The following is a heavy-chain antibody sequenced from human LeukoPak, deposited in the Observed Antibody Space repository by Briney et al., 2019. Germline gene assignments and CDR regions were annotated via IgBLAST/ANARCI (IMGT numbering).Heavy chain of an antibody. J-gene: IGHJ5*02. CDR3: ARLLPGGWFHP. Sequence: ASVKVSCKASGYTFTGYYMHWVRQAPGQGLEWMGWINPNSGGTNYAQNFQGRVTLTRDTPISTAHMELSSLRSDDTALYYCARLLPGGWFHPWGQGTLVTVSS. CDR1: GYTFTGYY. V-gene: IGHV1-2*02. CDR2: INPNSGGT. D-gene: IGHD2/OR15-2a*01.